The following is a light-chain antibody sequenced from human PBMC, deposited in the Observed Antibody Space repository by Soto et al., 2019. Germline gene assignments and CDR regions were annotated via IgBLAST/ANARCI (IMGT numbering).Light chain of an antibody. Sequence: QSVLTQPASVSGSPGQSITIPCTGTSSDVGDYDSVSWYQQHPGKAPKLIIYEVNNRPSGMSDRFSGSRADNTASLTISSLQAEDEAEYYCPSYTRTNTLGVFGTGTKVTVL. CDR1: SSDVGDYDS. V-gene: IGLV2-14*01. J-gene: IGLJ1*01. CDR3: PSYTRTNTLGV. CDR2: EVN.